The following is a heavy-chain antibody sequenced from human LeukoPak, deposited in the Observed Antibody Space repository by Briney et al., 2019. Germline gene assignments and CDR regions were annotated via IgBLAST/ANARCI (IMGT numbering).Heavy chain of an antibody. Sequence: QPGGSLRLSCAASGFTFSSYAMSWVRQAPGKGLEWVSAISGSGGSTYYADSVKGRFIISRDNSKNTLYLQMNSLRAEDTAVYYCAKTGLIAAAGTWWFDPWGQGTLVTVSS. CDR1: GFTFSSYA. J-gene: IGHJ5*02. CDR2: ISGSGGST. CDR3: AKTGLIAAAGTWWFDP. D-gene: IGHD6-13*01. V-gene: IGHV3-23*01.